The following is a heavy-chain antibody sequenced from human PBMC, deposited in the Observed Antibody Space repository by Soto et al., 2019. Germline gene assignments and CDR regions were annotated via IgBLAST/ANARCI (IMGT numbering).Heavy chain of an antibody. CDR3: ARSVFP. J-gene: IGHJ5*02. Sequence: QVQLQESGPGLVKPSQTLSLTCTVSGGSISRGGYYWNWTRQHPGKGLEWIGYIYYSGRTYYNPSLKTRVTIPVDTSKNQFSLKLSSVTAAATAVYYCARSVFPWGQGTLVTVSS. CDR1: GGSISRGGYY. V-gene: IGHV4-31*03. CDR2: IYYSGRT.